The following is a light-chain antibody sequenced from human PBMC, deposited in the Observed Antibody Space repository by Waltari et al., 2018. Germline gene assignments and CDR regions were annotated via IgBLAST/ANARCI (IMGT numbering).Light chain of an antibody. V-gene: IGKV3-11*01. CDR3: QQRSNWT. J-gene: IGKJ4*01. CDR2: DAS. Sequence: EIVLTQSPATLSFSPGERATPSCRASKSVSSYLAWYQQKPGQAPRLLIYDASNRATGIPARFSGSGSGTDFTLTISSLEPEDFAVYYCQQRSNWTFGGGTKVEIK. CDR1: KSVSSY.